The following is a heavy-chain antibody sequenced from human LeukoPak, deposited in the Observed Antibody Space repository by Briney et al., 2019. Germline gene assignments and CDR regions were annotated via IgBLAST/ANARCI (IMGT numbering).Heavy chain of an antibody. V-gene: IGHV3-30*04. D-gene: IGHD6-13*01. CDR2: ISYDGSNK. CDR3: ARDLIAAAGAGLDY. J-gene: IGHJ4*02. Sequence: PGGSLRLSCAASGFTFISYAMHWFRQAPGKGLEWVAVISYDGSNKYYADSVKGRFTISRDNSKNTLYLQMNSLRAEDTAVYYCARDLIAAAGAGLDYWGQGALVTVSS. CDR1: GFTFISYA.